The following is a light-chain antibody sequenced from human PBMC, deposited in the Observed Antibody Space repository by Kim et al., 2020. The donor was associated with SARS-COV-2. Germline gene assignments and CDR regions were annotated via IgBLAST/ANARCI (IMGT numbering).Light chain of an antibody. Sequence: LAPGETATLSCQAKPRNYKNLARYQQKTGPAPRPLIYEASNRGAGAPARFSGSGSGTDFPLPITTLRPEDSGVYYCQQRTNWPLTFGQGTRLEIK. CDR3: QQRTNWPLT. J-gene: IGKJ5*01. CDR1: PRNYKN. CDR2: EAS. V-gene: IGKV3-11*01.